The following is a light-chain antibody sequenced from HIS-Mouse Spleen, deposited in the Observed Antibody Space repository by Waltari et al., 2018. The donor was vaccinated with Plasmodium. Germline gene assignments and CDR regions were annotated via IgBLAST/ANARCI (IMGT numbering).Light chain of an antibody. Sequence: QSALTQPASVSGSPGQSITISCTGPSSTVGGYNYVSWYQQHPCKAPKLMIYDVSNRPSGVSNRCSGSKSGNTASLTISRVEAGDEADYYCQVWDSSSDHVVFGGGTKLTVL. CDR3: QVWDSSSDHVV. V-gene: IGLV2-14*03. CDR2: DVS. CDR1: SSTVGGYNY. J-gene: IGLJ2*01.